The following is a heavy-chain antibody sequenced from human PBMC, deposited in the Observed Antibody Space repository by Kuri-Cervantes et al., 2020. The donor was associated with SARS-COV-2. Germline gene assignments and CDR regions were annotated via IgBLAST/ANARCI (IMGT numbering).Heavy chain of an antibody. V-gene: IGHV3-23*01. Sequence: GGSLRLSCAASGFPFSSYAMSWVRQAPGKGLEWVSAISGSGGSTYYADSVKGRFTISRDNSKNTLYLQMNSLRAEDTAVYYCAKVPVGAVAGTDEYYFDYWGQGTLVTVSS. CDR2: ISGSGGST. J-gene: IGHJ4*02. CDR1: GFPFSSYA. D-gene: IGHD6-19*01. CDR3: AKVPVGAVAGTDEYYFDY.